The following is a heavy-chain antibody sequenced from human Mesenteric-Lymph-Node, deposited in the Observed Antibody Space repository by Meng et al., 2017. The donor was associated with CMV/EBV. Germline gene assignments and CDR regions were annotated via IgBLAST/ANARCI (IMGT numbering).Heavy chain of an antibody. D-gene: IGHD4-11*01. CDR1: GGSIINSPYY. V-gene: IGHV4-39*07. Sequence: SETLSLTCTVSGGSIINSPYYWGWIRQPPGKGLEWIGSLSYSGTTHDNPSLKSRVTISADTPKNQFSLKLSSVTAADTAVYYCVRERGSNYGLDDWGQGTLVTVSS. J-gene: IGHJ4*02. CDR3: VRERGSNYGLDD. CDR2: LSYSGTT.